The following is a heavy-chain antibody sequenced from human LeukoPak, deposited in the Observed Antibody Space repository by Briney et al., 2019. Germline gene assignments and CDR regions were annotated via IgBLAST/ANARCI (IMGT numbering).Heavy chain of an antibody. CDR3: TRDLDGSGSYNWFGP. V-gene: IGHV3-48*03. J-gene: IGHJ5*02. D-gene: IGHD3-10*01. CDR2: ISSSGSTI. Sequence: PGGSLRLSCSASGFTFSSYEMNWVRQAPGKGLEWVSYISSSGSTIYYADSVKGRFTISRDNAKHSLYLQMNSLRAEDTAVYYCTRDLDGSGSYNWFGPWGQGTLVTVSS. CDR1: GFTFSSYE.